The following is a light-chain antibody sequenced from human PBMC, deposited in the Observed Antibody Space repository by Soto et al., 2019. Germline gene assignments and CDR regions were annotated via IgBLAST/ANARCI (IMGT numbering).Light chain of an antibody. J-gene: IGKJ1*01. CDR1: QSVSSY. V-gene: IGKV3-11*01. CDR2: DAS. Sequence: EIVLTQSPATLSLSPGERATLSCRASQSVSSYLAWYQQKPGKAPRLLIYDASNRATGIPARFSGSGSGTDFTLPISSLEPEDFAVYYCQQRSNWSPWTFGQGTKVEIK. CDR3: QQRSNWSPWT.